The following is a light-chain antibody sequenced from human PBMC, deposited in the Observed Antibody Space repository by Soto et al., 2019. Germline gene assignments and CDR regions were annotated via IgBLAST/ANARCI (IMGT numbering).Light chain of an antibody. Sequence: QSLLTQPPSASGSPGQSVTISCTGTSSDVGYYNYVSWYQQHPGKAPKLIIYEVNKRPSGVPDRFSGSKSGNTASLTVSGLQAEDEAEYYCTSYAVGINVVFGGGTKLTVL. V-gene: IGLV2-8*01. CDR1: SSDVGYYNY. CDR3: TSYAVGINVV. J-gene: IGLJ2*01. CDR2: EVN.